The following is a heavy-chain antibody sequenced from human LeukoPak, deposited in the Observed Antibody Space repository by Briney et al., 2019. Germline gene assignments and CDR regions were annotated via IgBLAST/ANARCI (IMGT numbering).Heavy chain of an antibody. CDR2: ISGSGGST. Sequence: PGGSLTLSCAASGFTFSSYAMSWVRQAPGKGLEWVSAISGSGGSTYYADSVKGRFTISRDNSKNTLYLQMNSLRAEDTAVYYCAKASNFGVVVDYWGQGTLVTFSS. V-gene: IGHV3-23*01. D-gene: IGHD3-3*01. CDR1: GFTFSSYA. CDR3: AKASNFGVVVDY. J-gene: IGHJ4*02.